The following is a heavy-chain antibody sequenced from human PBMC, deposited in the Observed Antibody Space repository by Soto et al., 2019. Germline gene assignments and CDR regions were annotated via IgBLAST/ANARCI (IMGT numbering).Heavy chain of an antibody. D-gene: IGHD2-21*02. Sequence: SETLSLTCTVSGYSISRGSYWAWIRQPPWKWPEWIASISHGGTTFYNPSLKSRITISVATSNNQFSLKLTSVTAADTAVYYCARVHVMVVTVSTFDHWGHGTLVTVSS. CDR1: GYSISRGSY. V-gene: IGHV4-38-2*02. J-gene: IGHJ4*01. CDR3: ARVHVMVVTVSTFDH. CDR2: ISHGGTT.